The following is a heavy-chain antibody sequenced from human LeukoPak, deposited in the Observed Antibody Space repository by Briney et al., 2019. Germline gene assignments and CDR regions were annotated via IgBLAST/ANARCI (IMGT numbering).Heavy chain of an antibody. Sequence: ASETLSLTCAAYGGSFSGYYWSWIRQPPGKGLEWIGEINHSGSTNYNPSLKSRVTISVDTSKNQFSLKLSSVTAADTAVYYCARGHYDYVWGSYPNPFFDYWGQGTLVTVSS. CDR2: INHSGST. CDR3: ARGHYDYVWGSYPNPFFDY. V-gene: IGHV4-34*01. D-gene: IGHD3-16*02. CDR1: GGSFSGYY. J-gene: IGHJ4*02.